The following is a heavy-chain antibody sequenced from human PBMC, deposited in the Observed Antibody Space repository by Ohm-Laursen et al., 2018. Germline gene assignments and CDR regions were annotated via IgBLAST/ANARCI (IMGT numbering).Heavy chain of an antibody. V-gene: IGHV3-7*01. D-gene: IGHD2-2*01. J-gene: IGHJ4*02. CDR3: ARSWGRANYQVPGDS. CDR2: IKKDGSEK. CDR1: GFTFSSYW. Sequence: SLRLSCAASGFTFSSYWMSWVRQAPGKGLEWVANIKKDGSEKYYVDYVKGRFTISRDNAKISLYLQMNSLRAEDTAVYYCARSWGRANYQVPGDSWGQGTLVTVSS.